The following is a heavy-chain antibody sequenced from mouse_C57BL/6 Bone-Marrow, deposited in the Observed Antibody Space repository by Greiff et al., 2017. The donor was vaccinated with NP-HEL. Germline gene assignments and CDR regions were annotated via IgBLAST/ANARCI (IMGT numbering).Heavy chain of an antibody. D-gene: IGHD2-4*01. CDR2: IDPENGDT. J-gene: IGHJ2*01. Sequence: EVQLQQSGAELVRPGASVKLSCTASGFNIKDDYMHWVKQRPEQGLEWIGWIDPENGDTEYASKFQGKATITADTSSNTAYLQLSSLTSEDTAVYYCTTWGYDYDGVDYWGQGTTLTVAS. CDR1: GFNIKDDY. V-gene: IGHV14-4*01. CDR3: TTWGYDYDGVDY.